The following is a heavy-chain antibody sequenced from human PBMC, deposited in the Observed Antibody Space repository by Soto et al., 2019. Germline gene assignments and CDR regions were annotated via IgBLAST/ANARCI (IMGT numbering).Heavy chain of an antibody. V-gene: IGHV1-69*12. Sequence: QVQLVQSGAEVKKPGSSVKVSCKASGGTFSSYAISWVRQAPGQGLEWMGGIIPIFGTANYAQKFQGRVTITADESTSTAYLELSSLRSEDTAVDYCARVTASKNYYYYGMDVWGQGTTVTVSS. CDR2: IIPIFGTA. J-gene: IGHJ6*02. CDR1: GGTFSSYA. D-gene: IGHD2-21*02. CDR3: ARVTASKNYYYYGMDV.